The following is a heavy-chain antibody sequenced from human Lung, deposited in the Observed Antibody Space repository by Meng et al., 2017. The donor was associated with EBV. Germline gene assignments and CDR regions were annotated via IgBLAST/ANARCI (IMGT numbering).Heavy chain of an antibody. Sequence: EVQLVESGGXLVKPGXSLSLSCAASGFTFSSYSMNWVRQAPGKGLEWVSSISSSSSYIYYADSVKGRFTISRDNAKNSLNLQMNSLRAEDTAVYYCAREIVATIGWFDPWGQGTLGTVSS. CDR2: ISSSSSYI. CDR1: GFTFSSYS. CDR3: AREIVATIGWFDP. J-gene: IGHJ5*02. V-gene: IGHV3-21*01. D-gene: IGHD5-12*01.